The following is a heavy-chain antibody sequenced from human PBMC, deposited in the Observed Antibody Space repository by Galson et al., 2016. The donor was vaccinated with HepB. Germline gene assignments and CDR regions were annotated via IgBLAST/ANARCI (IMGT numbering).Heavy chain of an antibody. CDR2: INSASGDT. J-gene: IGHJ4*02. Sequence: SVKVSCKASGYTFSSYAIHWLRQAPGQRLEWMGWINSASGDTTYSQRFQDRLTIARDTSATTAYMELSGLRSEDTAEYFCAKGAGGYYDYWDQGTLVTVSS. D-gene: IGHD4/OR15-4a*01. CDR3: AKGAGGYYDY. CDR1: GYTFSSYA. V-gene: IGHV1-3*01.